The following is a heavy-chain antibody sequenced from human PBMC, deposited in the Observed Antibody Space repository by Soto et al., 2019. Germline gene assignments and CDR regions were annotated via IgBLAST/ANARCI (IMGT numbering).Heavy chain of an antibody. J-gene: IGHJ4*02. Sequence: GGSLRLSCAASGFTFSNYGMHWVRQAPGKGLEWVAAIWNNRSNKYYADSVKGRFTISRDNSKNSLFLQMNSLRAEDTAVYYCARGSGYSSGWEDSDYWGQGTLVTVSS. CDR2: IWNNRSNK. CDR1: GFTFSNYG. CDR3: ARGSGYSSGWEDSDY. V-gene: IGHV3-33*01. D-gene: IGHD6-19*01.